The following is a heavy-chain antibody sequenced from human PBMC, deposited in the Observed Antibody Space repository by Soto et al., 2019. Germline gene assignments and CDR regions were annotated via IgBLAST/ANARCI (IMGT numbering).Heavy chain of an antibody. Sequence: PGGSLRLSCAASGVTFSNYYMIWIRQAQGKGLEWVSYISSSGSTIYYADSVKGRFTISRDNAKNSLYLQMNSLRAEDTAVYYCARENPPFWSGYGTSFDYWGQGTLVTVSS. CDR2: ISSSGSTI. D-gene: IGHD3-3*01. CDR1: GVTFSNYY. J-gene: IGHJ4*02. V-gene: IGHV3-11*01. CDR3: ARENPPFWSGYGTSFDY.